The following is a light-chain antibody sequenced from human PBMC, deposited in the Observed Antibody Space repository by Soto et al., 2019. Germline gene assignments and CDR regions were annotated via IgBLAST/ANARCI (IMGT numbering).Light chain of an antibody. J-gene: IGLJ3*02. CDR3: SSFTGTRTWV. Sequence: SALTQPASVSGSPGQSITISCTGTSSDIGAYKYVCWYQQHPGRAPKLIIYEVSNRPSGVSYRFSASKSGNTASLTISGLRAEDEADYYCSSFTGTRTWVFGGGTKVTVL. V-gene: IGLV2-14*01. CDR1: SSDIGAYKY. CDR2: EVS.